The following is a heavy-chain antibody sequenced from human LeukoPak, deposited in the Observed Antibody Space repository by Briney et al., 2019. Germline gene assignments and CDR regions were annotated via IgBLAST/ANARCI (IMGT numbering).Heavy chain of an antibody. CDR1: GDSISSYY. J-gene: IGHJ6*02. CDR2: IYYSGST. Sequence: SETLSLTCTVSGDSISSYYWSWIRQPPGKGLEWIGYIYYSGSTTYNPSLKSRVTISIDTSKNQFSLKLSSVTAADTAVYYCARVGGSCSGGSCYFSYYYYGMDVWGQGTTVTVSS. CDR3: ARVGGSCSGGSCYFSYYYYGMDV. D-gene: IGHD2-15*01. V-gene: IGHV4-59*01.